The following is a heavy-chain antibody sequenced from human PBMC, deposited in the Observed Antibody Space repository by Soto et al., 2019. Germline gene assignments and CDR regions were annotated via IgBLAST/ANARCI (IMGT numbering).Heavy chain of an antibody. J-gene: IGHJ4*02. CDR3: ARGGYSPFDY. CDR2: INHSGST. D-gene: IGHD5-18*01. CDR1: GGSFSGYY. V-gene: IGHV4-34*01. Sequence: QVQLQQWGAGLLKPSETLSLTCAVYGGSFSGYYWSWIRQPPGKGLEWIGEINHSGSTNYNPSLKSRVPISVDTSKNQFSLKLSSVTAADTAVYYCARGGYSPFDYWGQGTLVTVSS.